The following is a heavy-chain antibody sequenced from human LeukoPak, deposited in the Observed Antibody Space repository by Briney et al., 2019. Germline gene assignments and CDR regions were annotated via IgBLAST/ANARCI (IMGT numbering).Heavy chain of an antibody. CDR2: IYPGHSHT. V-gene: IGHV5-51*01. J-gene: IGHJ2*01. CDR3: ARLLEDSGAHWYFAL. D-gene: IGHD3-10*01. CDR1: GYSFTNHW. Sequence: GESLKISCKGSGYSFTNHWNDPLRQTPGKDQQRIGIIYPGHSHTKYTPTVQGQATNPADKSNNTAYLQWSSLKASDTAMYYCARLLEDSGAHWYFALWGRGTLVTVSS.